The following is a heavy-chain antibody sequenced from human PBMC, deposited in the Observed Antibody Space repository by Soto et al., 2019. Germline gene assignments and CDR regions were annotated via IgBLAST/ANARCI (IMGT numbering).Heavy chain of an antibody. Sequence: GGSLRLSCAASGFTFSDYYMTWIRQAPGKGLEWVSYISSSGTGIYYADSVKGRFTISRDNAKKSLYLQMSSLRAEDTAVYYCARAYSDAFDIWGQGTMVTGSS. J-gene: IGHJ3*02. V-gene: IGHV3-11*01. CDR3: ARAYSDAFDI. CDR1: GFTFSDYY. D-gene: IGHD2-15*01. CDR2: ISSSGTGI.